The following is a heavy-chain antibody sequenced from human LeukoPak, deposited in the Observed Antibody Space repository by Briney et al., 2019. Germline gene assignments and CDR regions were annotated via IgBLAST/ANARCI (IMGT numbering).Heavy chain of an antibody. CDR3: ARALTGYGGNSCFDY. D-gene: IGHD4-23*01. CDR1: GGSISSRGYY. J-gene: IGHJ4*02. V-gene: IGHV4-31*03. CDR2: IYYSGST. Sequence: KASETLSLTCTVSGGSISSRGYYWSWIRQHPGKGLEWIGYIYYSGSTYYHPSLKSRVTISVDTSKNQFSLKPSSVTAADPAVYYRARALTGYGGNSCFDYWGQGTLVTVSS.